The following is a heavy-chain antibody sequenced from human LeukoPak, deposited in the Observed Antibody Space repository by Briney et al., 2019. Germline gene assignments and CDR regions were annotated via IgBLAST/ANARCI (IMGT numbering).Heavy chain of an antibody. CDR1: GFNFSSYR. D-gene: IGHD4-17*01. V-gene: IGHV3-7*04. CDR3: ARPTAVTLVDAFNI. J-gene: IGHJ3*02. CDR2: IKQDGTEK. Sequence: GGSLRLSCAAAGFNFSSYRMTWVRQAPGKGLEWVANIKQDGTEKYYVDSVKGRFTISRDNAKNSLYLQMNSLRDVDTAVYFCARPTAVTLVDAFNIWGLGTMVTVPS.